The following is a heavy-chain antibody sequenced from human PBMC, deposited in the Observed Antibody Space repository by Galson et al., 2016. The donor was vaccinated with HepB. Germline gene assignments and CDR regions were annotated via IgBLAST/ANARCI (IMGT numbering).Heavy chain of an antibody. CDR3: DWHLGVTGTGGFDF. V-gene: IGHV4-4*02. D-gene: IGHD6-19*01. Sequence: SETLSLTCAVSGGSISSENWWSWVRQPPGKGLEWIGEIYRSGTSNSHPSLKSRVTISLDKSNNQFSLRLSSVTAADTALYYCDWHLGVTGTGGFDFWGQGILVTVSS. CDR1: GGSISSENW. CDR2: IYRSGTS. J-gene: IGHJ4*02.